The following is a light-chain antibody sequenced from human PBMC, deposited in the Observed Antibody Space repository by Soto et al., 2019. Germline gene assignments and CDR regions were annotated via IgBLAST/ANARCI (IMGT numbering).Light chain of an antibody. CDR1: QSVSSY. V-gene: IGKV3-11*01. J-gene: IGKJ5*01. CDR2: DAS. Sequence: EIVLTQSPATLSLSPGERATLSCRASQSVSSYLAWYQQKPGQAPRLLIYDASNGATGIPARFSGSGSGTDFTLTISSLEPEDFAVYYCQQRSIFGQGTRLEIK. CDR3: QQRSI.